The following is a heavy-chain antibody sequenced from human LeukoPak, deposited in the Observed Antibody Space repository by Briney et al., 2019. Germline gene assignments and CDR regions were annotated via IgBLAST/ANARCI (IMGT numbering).Heavy chain of an antibody. V-gene: IGHV1-2*02. CDR1: GYTFTSYY. Sequence: ASVKVSCKSSGYTFTSYYMHWVRQPPGQGLEWMGWINPNSGGTNYSQKVQGRVTMTRDTSISTAYMELSRLRSDDTAVYYCAVEGGGYCSGGSCDWFDPWGQGNLVTVSS. J-gene: IGHJ5*02. CDR3: AVEGGGYCSGGSCDWFDP. CDR2: INPNSGGT. D-gene: IGHD2-15*01.